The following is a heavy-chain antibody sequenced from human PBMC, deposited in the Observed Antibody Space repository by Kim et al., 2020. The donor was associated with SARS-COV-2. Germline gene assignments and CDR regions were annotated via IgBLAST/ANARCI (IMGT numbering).Heavy chain of an antibody. CDR3: AITTSGRVGWNYRFDP. V-gene: IGHV4-59*12. J-gene: IGHJ5*01. Sequence: SETLSLICTVSGGSINRDYWSWIRQPPGKGLEWIGYVYYSGTTNYNPSLKSRVTILVDTSKNQFSLKLSSVTAADTAVYYCAITTSGRVGWNYRFDPWGQGTLVTVSS. D-gene: IGHD1-7*01. CDR2: VYYSGTT. CDR1: GGSINRDY.